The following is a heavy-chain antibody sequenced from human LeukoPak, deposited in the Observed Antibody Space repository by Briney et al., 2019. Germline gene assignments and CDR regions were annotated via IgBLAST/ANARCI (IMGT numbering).Heavy chain of an antibody. CDR3: ARHDSGSYLSWFDP. CDR1: GVSISSYY. CDR2: IYYSGST. J-gene: IGHJ5*02. D-gene: IGHD1-26*01. V-gene: IGHV4-59*08. Sequence: SETLSLTCSVSGVSISSYYWSWIRQPPGKGLEWLGYIYYSGSTNYNPSLKSRVTISVDTSKNQFSLKLSSVTAADTAVYYCARHDSGSYLSWFDPWGQGTLVTVSS.